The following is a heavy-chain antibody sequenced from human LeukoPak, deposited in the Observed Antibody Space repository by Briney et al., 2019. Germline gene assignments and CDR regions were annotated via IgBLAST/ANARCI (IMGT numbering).Heavy chain of an antibody. CDR3: AKAGKVGASVWNYNFHY. J-gene: IGHJ4*02. CDR1: GFTFSGYA. D-gene: IGHD1-7*01. Sequence: GGSLRLSCAASGFTFSGYAMSWVRQAPGKGLEWVSGFSGSGGSTYYADSVKGRFTISRDNSRNALSLQMNSLRVEDTAVYYCAKAGKVGASVWNYNFHYWGQGTLVTVSS. V-gene: IGHV3-23*01. CDR2: FSGSGGST.